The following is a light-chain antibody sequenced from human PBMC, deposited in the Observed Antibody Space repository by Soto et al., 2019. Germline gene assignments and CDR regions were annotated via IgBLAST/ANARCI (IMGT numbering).Light chain of an antibody. CDR1: LRVSTN. CDR2: GAS. V-gene: IGKV3D-15*01. J-gene: IGKJ5*01. Sequence: EIVMTQSPATLSASPGERATLSCRASLRVSTNLAWYQQKPGQAPRLLIYGASTRASGIPARFSGSGSETEFTLTISRLEPEDFAVYYCQQCGSSSTFGQGTRLEIK. CDR3: QQCGSSST.